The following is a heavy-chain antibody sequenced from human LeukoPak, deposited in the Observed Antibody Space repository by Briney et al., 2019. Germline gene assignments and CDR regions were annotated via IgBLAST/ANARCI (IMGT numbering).Heavy chain of an antibody. V-gene: IGHV4-34*01. D-gene: IGHD3-10*01. CDR1: GGSFSGYY. CDR3: AKVGYYYGSGSYYNWSPLYYYYYYMDV. Sequence: SETLSLTCAVYGGSFSGYYWSWIRQPPGKGPEWIGEINHSGSTNYNPSLKSRVNISVDTSKNQFSLQLSSVPPEDTAVYYCAKVGYYYGSGSYYNWSPLYYYYYYMDVWGKGTTVSVSS. CDR2: INHSGST. J-gene: IGHJ6*03.